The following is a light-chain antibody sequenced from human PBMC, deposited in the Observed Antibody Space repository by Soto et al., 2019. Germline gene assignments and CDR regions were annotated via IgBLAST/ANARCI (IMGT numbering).Light chain of an antibody. CDR2: GAS. Sequence: EIVLTQSPGTLSLSPGERATLSCRASQSVSSNYLAWYQQKPGQAPRLLIYGASSRATGIPDRFSGSGSGTNLTFTISRLEPADFAVYYCQQYGSSPPITFGQGTLLEIK. J-gene: IGKJ5*01. V-gene: IGKV3-20*01. CDR1: QSVSSNY. CDR3: QQYGSSPPIT.